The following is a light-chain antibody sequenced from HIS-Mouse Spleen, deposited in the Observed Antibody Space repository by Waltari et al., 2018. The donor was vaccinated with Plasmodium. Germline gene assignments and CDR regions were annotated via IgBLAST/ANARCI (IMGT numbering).Light chain of an antibody. V-gene: IGKV3-15*01. Sequence: EIVMTQSPATLSVSPGERATLSCRASQSVNSNLACYQQKPGQAPRLLIYGASTRATGIPARFSGSGSGTEFTLTISSMQSEDFAVYYCQQYNNWPPWTFGQGTKVEIK. CDR2: GAS. J-gene: IGKJ1*01. CDR1: QSVNSN. CDR3: QQYNNWPPWT.